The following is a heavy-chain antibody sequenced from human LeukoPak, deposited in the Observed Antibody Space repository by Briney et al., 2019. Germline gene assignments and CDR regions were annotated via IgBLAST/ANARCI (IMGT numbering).Heavy chain of an antibody. CDR1: GFAFSSFG. D-gene: IGHD3-22*01. J-gene: IGHJ5*02. V-gene: IGHV3-30*18. Sequence: GGSLRLSCAASGFAFSSFGMHWVRQAPGKGLEYVALTSYDGNNEYYADSVEGRFTISRDNSKNTVYLQMSSLRVEDTAVYYCAKGFYDSGPWGQGTLVTVSS. CDR2: TSYDGNNE. CDR3: AKGFYDSGP.